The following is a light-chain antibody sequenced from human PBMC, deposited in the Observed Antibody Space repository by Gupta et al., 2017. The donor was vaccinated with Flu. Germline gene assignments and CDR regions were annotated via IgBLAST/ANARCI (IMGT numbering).Light chain of an antibody. J-gene: IGLJ2*01. CDR2: NTD. Sequence: TCGLTSGSVSTSHYPSWYQQTPGQTPRTLVFNTDTRSSGVSDRFSGPVLENRAALTITGAQAGDESTYFSVLFLTNGIGLFGGGTRLTVL. CDR1: SGSVSTSHY. CDR3: VLFLTNGIGL. V-gene: IGLV8-61*01.